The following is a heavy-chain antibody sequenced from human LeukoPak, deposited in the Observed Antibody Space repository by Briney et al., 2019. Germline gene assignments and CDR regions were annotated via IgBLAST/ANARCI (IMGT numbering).Heavy chain of an antibody. J-gene: IGHJ4*02. D-gene: IGHD6-19*01. CDR1: GFTFNKYG. CDR3: LKVAGTLFRH. Sequence: QPGGSLRLSCAASGFTFNKYGMSWVRQAPGKGLQWVSAISGDGKDRDYPDSVKGRFTISRDNSKNTLYLQTNSLRAEDTAVYYCLKVAGTLFRHWGQGTLVTVSS. V-gene: IGHV3-23*01. CDR2: ISGDGKDR.